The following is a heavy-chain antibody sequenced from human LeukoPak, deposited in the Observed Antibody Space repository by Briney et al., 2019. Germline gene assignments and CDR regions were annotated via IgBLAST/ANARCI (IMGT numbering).Heavy chain of an antibody. D-gene: IGHD6-13*01. CDR2: MNPNSGNT. Sequence: ASVKVSCKASGYTFTSYDINWVRQATGQGLEWMGWMNPNSGNTGYAQKFQGRVTMTRNTSISTAYMELSSLRSEDTAVYYCARASHQYSSSWYSYYYYGMDVWGQGTTVTVSS. CDR1: GYTFTSYD. CDR3: ARASHQYSSSWYSYYYYGMDV. V-gene: IGHV1-8*01. J-gene: IGHJ6*02.